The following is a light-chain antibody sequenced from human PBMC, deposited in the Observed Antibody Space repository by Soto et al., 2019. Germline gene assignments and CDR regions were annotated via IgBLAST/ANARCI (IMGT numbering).Light chain of an antibody. CDR1: AGLNSR. Sequence: VHLTHSPSTLSASVLDRVSITGRAIAGLNSRLAWYQQKQGKAPKLLIFDASTLQSGVSSRFRGRGSGTHFILTINNLQPEDFATYYCQQFNSLFGQGTRLEIK. V-gene: IGKV1-5*01. CDR2: DAS. J-gene: IGKJ5*01. CDR3: QQFNSL.